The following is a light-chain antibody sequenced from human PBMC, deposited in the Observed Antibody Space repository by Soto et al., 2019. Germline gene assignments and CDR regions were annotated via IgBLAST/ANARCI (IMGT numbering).Light chain of an antibody. Sequence: SGLTQPASVSGSPEQSITISCTGTSNDVGRYNLVSWYQQHPGKAPKVMIYEATKRPSGVSNRFSGSKSGNTASLTISGLQAEDGADYYCCAYAGSGTVVFGGGTKVTVL. J-gene: IGLJ3*02. CDR2: EAT. CDR1: SNDVGRYNL. V-gene: IGLV2-23*01. CDR3: CAYAGSGTVV.